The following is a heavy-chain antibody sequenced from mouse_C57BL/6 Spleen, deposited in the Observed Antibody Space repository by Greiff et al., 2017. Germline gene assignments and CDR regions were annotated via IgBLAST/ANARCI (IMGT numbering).Heavy chain of an antibody. CDR2: ISYDGSN. CDR1: GYSITSGYY. V-gene: IGHV3-6*01. D-gene: IGHD3-2*02. J-gene: IGHJ4*01. Sequence: EVQVVESGPGLVKPSQSLSLTCSVTGYSITSGYYWNWIRQFPGNKLEWMGYISYDGSNNYNPTLKNRISITRDTSKNQFFLKLNSVTTEDTATYYCAIAAQATYYAMDYWGQGTSVTVSS. CDR3: AIAAQATYYAMDY.